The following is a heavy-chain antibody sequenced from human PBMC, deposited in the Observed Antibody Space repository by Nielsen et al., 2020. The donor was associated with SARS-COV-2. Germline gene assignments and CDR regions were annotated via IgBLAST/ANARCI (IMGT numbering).Heavy chain of an antibody. D-gene: IGHD4-11*01. CDR2: IYHSGST. V-gene: IGHV4-38-2*02. CDR3: ARITWGVTSDYNYFDD. CDR1: GYSISNGYY. Sequence: SETLSLTCTVSGYSISNGYYWGWIRQPPGKGLEWIGSIYHSGSTFYNPSLRSRLTLSLDASKNQFSLKLTSVTAADTAVYYCARITWGVTSDYNYFDDWGQGTLVTVSS. J-gene: IGHJ4*02.